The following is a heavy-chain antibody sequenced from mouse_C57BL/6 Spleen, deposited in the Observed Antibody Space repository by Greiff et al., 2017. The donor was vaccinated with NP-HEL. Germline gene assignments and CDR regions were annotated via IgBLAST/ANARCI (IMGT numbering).Heavy chain of an antibody. V-gene: IGHV1-72*01. Sequence: VKLQQPGAEFVKPGASVKLSCKASGYTFTSYWMHWVKQRPGRGLEWIGRIDPNSGGTKYNEKFKSKATLTVDKPSSTAYMQLSSLTSEDSAVYYCARWDGYYFDVWGTGTTVTVSS. D-gene: IGHD2-3*01. J-gene: IGHJ1*03. CDR2: IDPNSGGT. CDR1: GYTFTSYW. CDR3: ARWDGYYFDV.